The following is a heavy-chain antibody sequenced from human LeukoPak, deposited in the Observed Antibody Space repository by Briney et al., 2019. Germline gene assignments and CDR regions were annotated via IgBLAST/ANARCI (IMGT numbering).Heavy chain of an antibody. D-gene: IGHD3-16*02. Sequence: NPSETLSLTCAVYGGSFSGYYWSWIRQPPGKGLEWIGEINHSGSTNYNPSLKSRVTISVDTSKNQFSLKLSPVTAADTAVYYCARQFTTYDYVWGSYRYYFDYWGQGTLVTVSS. CDR2: INHSGST. J-gene: IGHJ4*02. CDR3: ARQFTTYDYVWGSYRYYFDY. V-gene: IGHV4-34*01. CDR1: GGSFSGYY.